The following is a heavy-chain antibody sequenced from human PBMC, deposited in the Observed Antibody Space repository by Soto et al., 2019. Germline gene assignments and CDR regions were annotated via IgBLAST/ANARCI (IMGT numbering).Heavy chain of an antibody. V-gene: IGHV3-30*18. CDR1: GFTFSSYG. D-gene: IGHD6-13*01. CDR3: AKDGTQQLVSHYFDY. J-gene: IGHJ4*02. Sequence: QVQLVESGGGVVQPGRSLRLSCAASGFTFSSYGMHWVRQAPGKGLEWVAVISYDGSKKYYADSVKGRFTISRDNSKNTLYLQMNSLRAEDTAVYYCAKDGTQQLVSHYFDYWGQGTLVTVSS. CDR2: ISYDGSKK.